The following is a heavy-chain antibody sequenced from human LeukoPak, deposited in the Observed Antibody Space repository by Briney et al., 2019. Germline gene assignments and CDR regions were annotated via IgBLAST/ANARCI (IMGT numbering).Heavy chain of an antibody. CDR3: AELGITMIGGV. D-gene: IGHD3-10*02. V-gene: IGHV3-21*01. Sequence: GGSLRLSCEASGFTFSSSWMNWVRQAPGKGLEWVSSISSSSSYIYYADSVKGRFTISRDNAKNSLYLQMNSLRAEDTAVYYCAELGITMIGGVWGKGTTVTISS. CDR2: ISSSSSYI. CDR1: GFTFSSSW. J-gene: IGHJ6*04.